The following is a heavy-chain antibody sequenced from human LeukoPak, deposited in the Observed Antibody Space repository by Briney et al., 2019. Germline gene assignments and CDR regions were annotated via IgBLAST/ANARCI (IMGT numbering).Heavy chain of an antibody. CDR1: GYTFTSYG. J-gene: IGHJ3*02. D-gene: IGHD3-22*01. V-gene: IGHV1-18*01. CDR2: ISAYNGNT. CDR3: ARNTLDYYDSSGYAAFDI. Sequence: ASVKVSCKASGYTFTSYGISWVRQAPGQGLDWMGWISAYNGNTNYAQKLQGRVTMTTDTSTSTAYMELRSLRSDDTAVYYCARNTLDYYDSSGYAAFDIWGQGTMVTVSS.